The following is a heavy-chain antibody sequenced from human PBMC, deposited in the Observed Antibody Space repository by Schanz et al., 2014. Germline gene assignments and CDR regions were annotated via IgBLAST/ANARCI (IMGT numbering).Heavy chain of an antibody. CDR3: LAPGYGMDV. CDR2: INSVGSNT. J-gene: IGHJ6*02. V-gene: IGHV3-74*02. Sequence: EVQLVESGGGLVQPGGSLRLSCAASGFTFSSHWMHWVRQDPGKGLVWVARINSVGSNTDYADSVTGRFTISRDNAKNSLYLEMTSLRAEDTAVYYCLAPGYGMDVWGQGTTVTVSS. CDR1: GFTFSSHW.